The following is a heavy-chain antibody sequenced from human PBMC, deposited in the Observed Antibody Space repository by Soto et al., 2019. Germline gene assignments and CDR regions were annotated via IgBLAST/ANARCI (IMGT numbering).Heavy chain of an antibody. CDR2: MSHSGAT. CDR1: GGSVSSSNNYY. CDR3: ARVERGTATTVVDAFDI. D-gene: IGHD1-1*01. J-gene: IGHJ3*02. Sequence: QVQLQQWGAGLLKPSETLSLTCAVYGGSVSSSNNYYWSWIRQPPGKGLEWIGEMSHSGATHFNPSLKSRVTISVDTSKNQFSLKMSSVTAADTALYYCARVERGTATTVVDAFDIWGPGTMVTVSS. V-gene: IGHV4-34*01.